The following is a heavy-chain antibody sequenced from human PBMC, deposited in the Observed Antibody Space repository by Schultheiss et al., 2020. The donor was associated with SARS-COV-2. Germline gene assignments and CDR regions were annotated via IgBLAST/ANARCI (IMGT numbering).Heavy chain of an antibody. D-gene: IGHD3-10*01. V-gene: IGHV4-38-2*02. CDR2: FYYGGSN. CDR1: GYSISSGYY. CDR3: ARQSFGNWFDP. J-gene: IGHJ5*02. Sequence: SETLSLTCTVSGYSISSGYYWGWIRQPPGKGLEWIASFYYGGSNYYNPSLKGRVSISVDTSRNQFSLKLSSVTAADTAVYYCARQSFGNWFDPWGQGTLVTVSS.